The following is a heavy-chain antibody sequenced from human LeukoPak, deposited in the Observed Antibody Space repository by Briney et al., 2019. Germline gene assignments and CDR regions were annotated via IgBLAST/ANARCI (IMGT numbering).Heavy chain of an antibody. D-gene: IGHD3-22*01. CDR3: ARDTTLSRVVTTTTTYHYFYYIDV. CDR2: IIPVFGTP. V-gene: IGHV1-69*05. CDR1: GGTFGSYA. Sequence: GSSVKVSCKASGGTFGSYAITWVRQAPGQGLEWIGGIIPVFGTPNYEQNFRGRVTITTDESTRTAYMELSSLRSEDTAIYYCARDTTLSRVVTTTTTYHYFYYIDVWGKGTTVTISS. J-gene: IGHJ6*03.